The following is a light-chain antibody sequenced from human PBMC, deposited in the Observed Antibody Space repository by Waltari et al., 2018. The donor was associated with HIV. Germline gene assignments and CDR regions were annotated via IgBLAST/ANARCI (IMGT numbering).Light chain of an antibody. V-gene: IGLV2-14*01. CDR3: SSYTSSRTWV. J-gene: IGLJ3*02. Sequence: GQSITISCTGTSSDVGGYNYVSWSQQHPGKAPKLVIYEVSNRPSGVSNRFSGSKSGNTASLTISGVQAEDEADYYCSSYTSSRTWVFGGGTKLTVL. CDR1: SSDVGGYNY. CDR2: EVS.